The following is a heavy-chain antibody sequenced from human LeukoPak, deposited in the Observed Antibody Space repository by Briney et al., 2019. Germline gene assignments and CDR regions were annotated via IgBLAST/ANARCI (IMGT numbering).Heavy chain of an antibody. V-gene: IGHV4-59*08. Sequence: SETLSLTCTASGGFISSYYWSWIRQPPGKGLEWIGYTSYSGSPKYNPSLKSRVAMSVDTSRGQFSLKLNSVTAADTAVYYCAGLETSGYLGYWGQGTLVTVSS. CDR1: GGFISSYY. D-gene: IGHD1-1*01. CDR3: AGLETSGYLGY. CDR2: TSYSGSP. J-gene: IGHJ4*02.